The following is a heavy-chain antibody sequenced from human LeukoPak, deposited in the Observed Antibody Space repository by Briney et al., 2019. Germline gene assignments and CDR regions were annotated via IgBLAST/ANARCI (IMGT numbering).Heavy chain of an antibody. Sequence: SETLSLTCTVSGGSISSSSYYWGWIRQPPGKGLEWIGSIYYSGSTYYNPSLKSRVTISVDTSKNQFSLKLSSVTAADTAVYYCARDRYDYGDYLFDYWGQGTLVTVSS. CDR1: GGSISSSSYY. J-gene: IGHJ4*02. CDR3: ARDRYDYGDYLFDY. V-gene: IGHV4-39*07. D-gene: IGHD4-17*01. CDR2: IYYSGST.